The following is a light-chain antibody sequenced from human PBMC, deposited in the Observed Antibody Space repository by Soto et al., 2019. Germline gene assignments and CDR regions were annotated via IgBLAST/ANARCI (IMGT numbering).Light chain of an antibody. Sequence: DIVMTQSPDSLAVSLGERATINCRSSQSVLYSSNNKNYLAWYQQKPGQPPKLLIYWASTRESGVPDRFSGSGSGKDFTLTISSLQAEDVAVHYCQQYYNPPQNFGQGTKVEIK. J-gene: IGKJ1*01. CDR2: WAS. CDR1: QSVLYSSNNKNY. V-gene: IGKV4-1*01. CDR3: QQYYNPPQN.